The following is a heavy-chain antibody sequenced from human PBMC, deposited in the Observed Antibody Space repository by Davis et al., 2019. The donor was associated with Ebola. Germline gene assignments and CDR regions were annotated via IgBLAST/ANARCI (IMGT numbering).Heavy chain of an antibody. CDR3: ARGRALVPAARFDY. Sequence: MPGGSLRLSCAVSGGSISSSNWWSWVRQPPGKGLEWIGEIYHSGSTNYNPSLKSRVTISVDKSKNQFSLKLSSVTAADTAVYYCARGRALVPAARFDYWGQGTLVTVSS. D-gene: IGHD2-2*01. CDR2: IYHSGST. V-gene: IGHV4-4*02. CDR1: GGSISSSNW. J-gene: IGHJ4*02.